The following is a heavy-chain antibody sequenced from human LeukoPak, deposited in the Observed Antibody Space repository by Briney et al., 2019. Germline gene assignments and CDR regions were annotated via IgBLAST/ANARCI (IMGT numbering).Heavy chain of an antibody. Sequence: GGSLRLSCVASGFTFSSYAMDWVRQAPGKGLEWVAAISRNGDNTYYADSVKGRFTTSRDNSKNTLFLQVNSLRAEDTAVYYCARDDAVGATLVAYWGQGTLVTVSS. J-gene: IGHJ4*02. D-gene: IGHD1-26*01. CDR2: ISRNGDNT. CDR1: GFTFSSYA. V-gene: IGHV3-23*01. CDR3: ARDDAVGATLVAY.